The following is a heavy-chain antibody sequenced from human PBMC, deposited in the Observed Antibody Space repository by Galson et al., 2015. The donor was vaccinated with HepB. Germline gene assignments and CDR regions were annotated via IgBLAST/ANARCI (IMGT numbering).Heavy chain of an antibody. CDR1: GFTFSHSG. CDR3: ARGGITTVTYAY. CDR2: INSGSSFK. Sequence: SLRLSGAASGFTFSHSGLNWVRQAPGKGLEGVSSINSGSSFKYYTDSVKGRFTISRANAKNSLYLQMNSLRTEDTAVYYCARGGITTVTYAYWGQGTLVTVSS. V-gene: IGHV3-21*01. J-gene: IGHJ4*02. D-gene: IGHD4-17*01.